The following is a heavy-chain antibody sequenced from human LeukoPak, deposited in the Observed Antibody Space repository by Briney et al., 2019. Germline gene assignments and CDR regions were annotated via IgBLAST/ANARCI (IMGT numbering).Heavy chain of an antibody. J-gene: IGHJ4*02. CDR1: GFTFSSYA. Sequence: GGSLRLSCAASGFTFSSYAMHWVRQAPGKGLEWVAVISYDGSNKYYADSVKGRFTISRDNSKNTLYLQMNSLRAEDTAVYYCAREMYYYDSSGYPQGAGRYFDYWGQGTLVTVSS. D-gene: IGHD3-22*01. CDR3: AREMYYYDSSGYPQGAGRYFDY. V-gene: IGHV3-30*04. CDR2: ISYDGSNK.